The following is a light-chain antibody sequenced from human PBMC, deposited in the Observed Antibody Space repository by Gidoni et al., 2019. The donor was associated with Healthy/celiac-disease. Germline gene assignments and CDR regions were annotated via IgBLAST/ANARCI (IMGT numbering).Light chain of an antibody. J-gene: IGKJ1*01. Sequence: DVVMTQSPLSLPVTLGQPASISCRSRQSLVYSDGNTYLNWFQQRPGQSPRRLIYKVSNRDSGVPDRFSGSGSGTDFTLKISRVEAEDVGVYYCMQGTHWLWTFGQGTKVEIK. CDR2: KVS. CDR1: QSLVYSDGNTY. V-gene: IGKV2-30*01. CDR3: MQGTHWLWT.